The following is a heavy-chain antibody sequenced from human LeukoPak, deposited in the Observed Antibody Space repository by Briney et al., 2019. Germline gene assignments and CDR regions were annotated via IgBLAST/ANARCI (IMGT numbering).Heavy chain of an antibody. CDR1: GFTFSSYS. CDR3: ARGVGSAYYYHFDY. Sequence: GGSLRLSCTTSGFTFSSYSMNWVRQAPGKGLEWVSFISSSSSYIYYADSVKGRFTISRDNAKNSLYLQMSSLIADDAAVYYCARGVGSAYYYHFDYWGQATLVSVCS. D-gene: IGHD3-22*01. CDR2: ISSSSSYI. J-gene: IGHJ4*02. V-gene: IGHV3-21*01.